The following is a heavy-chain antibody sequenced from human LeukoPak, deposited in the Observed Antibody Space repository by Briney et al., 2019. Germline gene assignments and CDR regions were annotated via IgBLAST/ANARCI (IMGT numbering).Heavy chain of an antibody. D-gene: IGHD3-10*02. CDR1: GYSFTSYW. V-gene: IGHV5-51*01. CDR2: THPSDSDT. J-gene: IGHJ1*01. Sequence: GESLKISCKGSGYSFTSYWIGWVRPMPGKGLEWMGITHPSDSDTRYRPSFQGQVTISADKSISTAYLQWSSLKASDTAMYYCARHMSPGVAEYFQHWGQGTLVTVSS. CDR3: ARHMSPGVAEYFQH.